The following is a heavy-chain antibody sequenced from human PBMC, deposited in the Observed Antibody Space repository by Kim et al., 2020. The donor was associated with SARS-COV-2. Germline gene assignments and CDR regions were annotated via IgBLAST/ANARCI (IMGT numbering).Heavy chain of an antibody. CDR1: GFTVSSNY. CDR2: INSGGST. V-gene: IGHV3-53*04. J-gene: IGHJ4*02. Sequence: GGSLRLSCAASGFTVSSNYMSWVRQAPGKGLEWVSVINSGGSTYYADSVKGRFTISRHNSKNTLYLQMNSLRAEDTAVYYCAREGIYCSSTSCYKPFDYWGQGTLVTVSS. CDR3: AREGIYCSSTSCYKPFDY. D-gene: IGHD2-2*02.